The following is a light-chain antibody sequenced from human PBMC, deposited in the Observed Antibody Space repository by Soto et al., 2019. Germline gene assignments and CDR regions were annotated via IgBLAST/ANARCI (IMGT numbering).Light chain of an antibody. J-gene: IGKJ2*01. CDR1: QSVSSSY. CDR3: QQYGRSLRYT. Sequence: EIVLTQSPGTLSLSPGERATLSCRASQSVSSSYLAWYQQKPGQAPRLLIYGASSRATGIPDRFSGSGSGTDFTLTISRLEPADVAVYYRQQYGRSLRYTFGQGTKLEIK. CDR2: GAS. V-gene: IGKV3-20*01.